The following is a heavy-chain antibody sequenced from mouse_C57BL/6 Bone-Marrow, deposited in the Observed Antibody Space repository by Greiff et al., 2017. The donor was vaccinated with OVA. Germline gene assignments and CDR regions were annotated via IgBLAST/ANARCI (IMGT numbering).Heavy chain of an antibody. V-gene: IGHV5-6*01. J-gene: IGHJ3*01. CDR2: ISSGGSYT. CDR3: ARHGYSFAY. D-gene: IGHD2-3*01. CDR1: GFTFSSYG. Sequence: EVLLVESGGDLVKPGGSLKLSCAASGFTFSSYGMSWVRQTPAQGLEWVATISSGGSYTYYPDSVKGRFTISRDNAKNTLYLQMSSLESEDTAMYYCARHGYSFAYWGQGTLVTVSA.